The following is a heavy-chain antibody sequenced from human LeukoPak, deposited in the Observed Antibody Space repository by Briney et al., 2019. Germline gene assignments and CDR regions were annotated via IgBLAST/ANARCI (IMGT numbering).Heavy chain of an antibody. CDR2: ISSSGSSI. J-gene: IGHJ4*02. CDR3: ARPYCSGGSCYSNDY. V-gene: IGHV3-11*01. Sequence: GGSLRLSCAASGFTFSDYYMSWIRQAPGKGLEWVSYISSSGSSIYYADSVKGRFTISRDNAKNSLYLQMNSLRAEDTAVYYCARPYCSGGSCYSNDYWGQETLVTVSS. CDR1: GFTFSDYY. D-gene: IGHD2-15*01.